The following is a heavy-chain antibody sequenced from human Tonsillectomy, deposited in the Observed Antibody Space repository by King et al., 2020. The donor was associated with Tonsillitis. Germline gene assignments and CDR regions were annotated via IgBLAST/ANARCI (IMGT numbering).Heavy chain of an antibody. CDR1: GFTFSSFA. CDR3: ARDLVGYYYDSSDYYPSGY. Sequence: VQLVESGGGVVQPGRSLRLSCAASGFTFSSFAMQWVRQAPGKGLERVALISFDGNNKYYAHSVKGRFTISRDNSENTLFLLMSSLRPEDTAVYYCARDLVGYYYDSSDYYPSGYWGQGTLVTVSS. V-gene: IGHV3-30-3*01. J-gene: IGHJ4*02. CDR2: ISFDGNNK. D-gene: IGHD3-22*01.